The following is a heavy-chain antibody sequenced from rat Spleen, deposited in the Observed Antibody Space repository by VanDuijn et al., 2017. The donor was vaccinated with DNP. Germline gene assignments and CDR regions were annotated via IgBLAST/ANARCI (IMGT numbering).Heavy chain of an antibody. Sequence: EVQLVESGGDLVQPGRSLKLSCVASGFTFNNYWMTWIRQVPGKGLEWVASITSSGGSTYYPDSVKGRFTISRDNAKNTLYLQMNSLRSEDTATYYCARDRGGQLYLPWFAYWGQGTLVTVSS. J-gene: IGHJ3*01. D-gene: IGHD1-2*01. CDR3: ARDRGGQLYLPWFAY. V-gene: IGHV5-31*01. CDR2: ITSSGGST. CDR1: GFTFNNYW.